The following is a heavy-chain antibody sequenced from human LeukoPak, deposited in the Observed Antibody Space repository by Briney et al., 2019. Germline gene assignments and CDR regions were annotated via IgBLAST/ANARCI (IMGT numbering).Heavy chain of an antibody. CDR3: ARDSYDILTGYYKGGSFDY. J-gene: IGHJ4*02. CDR1: GGTFSSHA. Sequence: SVKVSCKASGGTFSSHAISWVRQAPGQGLEWMGGIIPIFGTANYAQKFQGRVTITADKSTSTAYMELSSLRSEDTAVYYCARDSYDILTGYYKGGSFDYWGQGTLVTVSS. V-gene: IGHV1-69*06. CDR2: IIPIFGTA. D-gene: IGHD3-9*01.